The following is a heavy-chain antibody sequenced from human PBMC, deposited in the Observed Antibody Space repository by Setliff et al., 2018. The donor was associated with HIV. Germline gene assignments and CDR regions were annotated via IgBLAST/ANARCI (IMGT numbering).Heavy chain of an antibody. CDR2: IWFDGSNT. J-gene: IGHJ6*03. Sequence: PGGSLRLSCAASGFRFRDSAMHWVRQAPGKGLEWVGFIWFDGSNTDYKDSVKGRFTISRDNAENSLYLQLNSLRAEDTAVYYCARYIRDLTFTFYYYYMDVWGEGTAVTVSS. V-gene: IGHV3-33*01. CDR3: ARYIRDLTFTFYYYYMDV. CDR1: GFRFRDSA. D-gene: IGHD3-10*01.